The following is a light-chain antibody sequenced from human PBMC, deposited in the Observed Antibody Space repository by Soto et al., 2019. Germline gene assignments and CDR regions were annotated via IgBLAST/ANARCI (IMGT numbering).Light chain of an antibody. CDR2: KIS. CDR1: QSLVHGDGNTY. J-gene: IGKJ2*01. V-gene: IGKV2-24*01. Sequence: DIVMTQTPLSSPVTLGQPASISCRSSQSLVHGDGNTYLSWLQQMPGQPPRLLIYKISKRSSGVPDRFSGSGAGTDFTLKISKVEAEDVGVYYCMQATQFPGTFGQGTRLEIK. CDR3: MQATQFPGT.